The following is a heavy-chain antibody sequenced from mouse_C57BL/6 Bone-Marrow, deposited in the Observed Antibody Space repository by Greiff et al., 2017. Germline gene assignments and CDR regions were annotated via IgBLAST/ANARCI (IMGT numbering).Heavy chain of an antibody. CDR2: IYPGSGST. J-gene: IGHJ1*03. V-gene: IGHV1-55*01. CDR3: ARHYYSNYWYFDV. Sequence: QVHVKQPGAELVTPGASVKMSCKASGYTFPSYWLTWVKQRPGQGLEWIGDIYPGSGSTNYNEKFKSKATLTVDTSSSTAYMQLSSLTSEDSAVYYCARHYYSNYWYFDVWGTGTTVTVDS. D-gene: IGHD2-5*01. CDR1: GYTFPSYW.